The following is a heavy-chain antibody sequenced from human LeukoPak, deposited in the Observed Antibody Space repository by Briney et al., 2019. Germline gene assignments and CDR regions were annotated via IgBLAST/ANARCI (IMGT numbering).Heavy chain of an antibody. CDR1: GFTFSSYS. J-gene: IGHJ4*02. CDR3: AKGGIQLWSQFDY. CDR2: TSGSGGST. V-gene: IGHV3-23*01. D-gene: IGHD5-18*01. Sequence: GGSLRLPCAASGFTFSSYSMNWVRQAPGKGLEWVSGTSGSGGSTYYADSVKGRFTISRDNSKNTLYLQMNSLRAEDTAVYFCAKGGIQLWSQFDYWGQGTLVTVSS.